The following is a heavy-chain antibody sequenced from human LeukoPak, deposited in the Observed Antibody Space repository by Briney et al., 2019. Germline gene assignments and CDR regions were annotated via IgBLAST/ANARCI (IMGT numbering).Heavy chain of an antibody. D-gene: IGHD4-17*01. Sequence: GASVKVSCKASGYTFTGYYMHWVRQAPGQGLEWMGWINPNSGGTNYAQKFQGRVTMTRDTSISTAYMELSRLRSDDTAVYYCARDVDYGDLNWFDPWGQGTLVTVSS. J-gene: IGHJ5*02. CDR1: GYTFTGYY. CDR3: ARDVDYGDLNWFDP. V-gene: IGHV1-2*02. CDR2: INPNSGGT.